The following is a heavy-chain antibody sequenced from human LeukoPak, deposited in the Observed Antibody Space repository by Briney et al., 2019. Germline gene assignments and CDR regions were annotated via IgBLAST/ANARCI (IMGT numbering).Heavy chain of an antibody. CDR1: GDSISSSYY. CDR3: ARGIDSSWLPSAFDY. D-gene: IGHD6-13*01. V-gene: IGHV4-38-2*02. Sequence: SETLSLTCSVSGDSISSSYYWGWIRPPPGKGLEWIGSIYHSGSNYYNPSLKSRITISVDTAKSAFFLKLTPVTAPHTAVYYCARGIDSSWLPSAFDYRGQGTLVTVSS. J-gene: IGHJ4*02. CDR2: IYHSGSN.